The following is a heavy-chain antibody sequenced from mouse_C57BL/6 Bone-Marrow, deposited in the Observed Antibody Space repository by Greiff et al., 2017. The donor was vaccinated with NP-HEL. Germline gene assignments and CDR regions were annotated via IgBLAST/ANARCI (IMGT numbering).Heavy chain of an antibody. Sequence: KLVESGGGLVKPGGSLNLSCAASGFTFSSYALSWVRQTPDKRLEWVATISDGGSYTYYPDNVKGRFSISSDNAKNNLYLQMSHLKSEDTARYYCARGPGTWAMDYWGQGTSVTVSS. D-gene: IGHD4-1*01. CDR1: GFTFSSYA. CDR2: ISDGGSYT. J-gene: IGHJ4*01. CDR3: ARGPGTWAMDY. V-gene: IGHV5-4*03.